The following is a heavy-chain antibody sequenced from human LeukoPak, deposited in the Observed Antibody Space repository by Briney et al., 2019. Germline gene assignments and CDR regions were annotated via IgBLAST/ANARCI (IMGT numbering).Heavy chain of an antibody. CDR2: IYYSGST. CDR1: SGSISTYY. CDR3: ARHENVLGYCSGGSCYDDAFDI. D-gene: IGHD2-15*01. Sequence: SETLSLTCTVSSGSISTYYWSWIRQPPGMGLEWIGYIYYSGSTNYNPSLKSRVTISVDTSKNQFSLKLSSVTAADTAVYYCARHENVLGYCSGGSCYDDAFDIWGQGTMVTVSS. V-gene: IGHV4-59*08. J-gene: IGHJ3*02.